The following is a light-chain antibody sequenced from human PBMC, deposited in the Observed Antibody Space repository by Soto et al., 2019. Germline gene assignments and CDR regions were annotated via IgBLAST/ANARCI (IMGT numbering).Light chain of an antibody. CDR1: QSVSSY. Sequence: EIVLTQSPDTLSLSPGERATLSCRASQSVSSYLAWYQQKPGQAPRLLIYEASNRATGIPARFSGSRSGTDFTLSISSLEPEGFAVYYCQQRSNLLTFGGGTKVEIK. V-gene: IGKV3-11*01. CDR3: QQRSNLLT. CDR2: EAS. J-gene: IGKJ4*01.